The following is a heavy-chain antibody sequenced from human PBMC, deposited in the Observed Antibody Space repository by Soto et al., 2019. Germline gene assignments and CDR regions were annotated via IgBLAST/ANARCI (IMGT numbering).Heavy chain of an antibody. Sequence: EVQLVESGGGLVKPGRSLRLSCGASGCTFSNAWMNWVRQAPGKGLEWVGRIKSKTDGGTTDYAAPVKGRFTISRDDSKYTLYLQMSSLKTEDTAVYYCTAYYGSGSYIPIWGQGTLVTVSS. CDR1: GCTFSNAW. CDR3: TAYYGSGSYIPI. J-gene: IGHJ4*02. D-gene: IGHD3-10*01. V-gene: IGHV3-15*07. CDR2: IKSKTDGGTT.